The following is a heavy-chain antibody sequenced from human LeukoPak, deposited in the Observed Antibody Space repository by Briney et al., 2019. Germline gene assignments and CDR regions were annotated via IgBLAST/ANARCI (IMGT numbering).Heavy chain of an antibody. CDR1: GFTFSSYG. Sequence: GGSLRLSCAASGFTFSSYGMHWVRQAPGKGLEWVAFIRYDGTNKYYADSVKGRFTISRDNYKNTLYLKMNNLRAEDTAVYYCAKDPSTLTSADDYWGQGTLVTVSS. V-gene: IGHV3-30*02. D-gene: IGHD6-13*01. CDR3: AKDPSTLTSADDY. J-gene: IGHJ4*02. CDR2: IRYDGTNK.